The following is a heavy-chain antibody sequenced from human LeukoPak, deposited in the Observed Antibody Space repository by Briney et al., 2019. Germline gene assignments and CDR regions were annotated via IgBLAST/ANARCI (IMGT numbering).Heavy chain of an antibody. CDR3: ATFTRFCTGGGCENWFDP. Sequence: SETLSLTCTVFGGSIRSDYWSWIRQPPGKGLEWIGYMSYSGSTNYNPSLKSRVTISLDTPKKQFSLKMSSVIAADTAVYYCATFTRFCTGGGCENWFDPWGQGTLVTVSS. V-gene: IGHV4-59*01. CDR1: GGSIRSDY. D-gene: IGHD2-8*02. J-gene: IGHJ5*02. CDR2: MSYSGST.